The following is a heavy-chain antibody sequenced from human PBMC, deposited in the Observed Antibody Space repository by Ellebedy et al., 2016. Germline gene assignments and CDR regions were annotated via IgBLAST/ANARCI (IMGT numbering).Heavy chain of an antibody. CDR1: GFTLSAYD. CDR2: IDSVGDT. V-gene: IGHV3-13*01. D-gene: IGHD2-2*01. CDR3: AGTDQSDDAFEI. J-gene: IGHJ3*02. Sequence: GGSLRLSXAASGFTLSAYDMHWVRQGPGKGLEWVSGIDSVGDTYYPDSVKGRFTISRDNARNSLYLQMNSLRAGDTAVYYCAGTDQSDDAFEIWGQGTMVTVSS.